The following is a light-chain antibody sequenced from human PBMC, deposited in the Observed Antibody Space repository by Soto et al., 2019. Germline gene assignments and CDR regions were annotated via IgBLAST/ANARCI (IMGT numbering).Light chain of an antibody. Sequence: MTQYPGIQTVYPGPRESHYCMASQSVGSNVAWYQQKPGQAPRLLIYGASTRATGIPDRFSASGSATEFTLTISSLLSEDFAVYYCQQYNDWPRTFGQGTKVDIK. J-gene: IGKJ1*01. CDR1: QSVGSN. CDR3: QQYNDWPRT. V-gene: IGKV3-15*01. CDR2: GAS.